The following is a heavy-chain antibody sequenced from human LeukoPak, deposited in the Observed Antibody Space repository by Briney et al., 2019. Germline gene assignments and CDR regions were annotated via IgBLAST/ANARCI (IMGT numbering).Heavy chain of an antibody. CDR1: GGSISRGDSY. Sequence: SETLSLTCGLSGGSISRGDSYWSWIRQHPGEGLEWIGSIYYSGNSYYNPSLKSRATISIDTSKNHFSLKLSSVTAAATAVYYCGREETFGAVYDWGQGTLVTVSS. D-gene: IGHD3-16*01. CDR2: IYYSGNS. J-gene: IGHJ1*01. CDR3: GREETFGAVYD. V-gene: IGHV4-31*11.